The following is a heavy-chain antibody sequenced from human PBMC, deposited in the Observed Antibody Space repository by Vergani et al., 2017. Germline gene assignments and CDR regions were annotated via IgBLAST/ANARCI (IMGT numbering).Heavy chain of an antibody. CDR3: ARGDRYCSGGSCETPFDY. CDR1: GGSISSSSYY. J-gene: IGHJ4*02. D-gene: IGHD2-15*01. Sequence: QLQLQESGPGLVKPSETLSLTCTVSGGSISSSSYYWGWIRQPPGKGLEWIGSIYYSGSTYYNPSLKSRVTISVDTSKNQFSLKLSSVTAADTAVYYCARGDRYCSGGSCETPFDYWGQGTLVTVSS. CDR2: IYYSGST. V-gene: IGHV4-39*01.